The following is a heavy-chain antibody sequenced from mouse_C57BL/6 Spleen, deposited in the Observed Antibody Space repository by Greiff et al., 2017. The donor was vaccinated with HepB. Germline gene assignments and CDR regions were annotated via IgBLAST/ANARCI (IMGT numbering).Heavy chain of an antibody. Sequence: EVQVVESGGGLVQSGRSLRLSCATSGFTFSDFYMEWVRQAPGKGLEWIAASRNKANDYTTEYSASVKGRFIVSRDTSQSILYLQMNALRAEDTAIYYCAREDGSSYWYFDVWGTGTTVTVSS. V-gene: IGHV7-1*01. D-gene: IGHD1-1*01. CDR2: SRNKANDYTT. J-gene: IGHJ1*03. CDR3: AREDGSSYWYFDV. CDR1: GFTFSDFY.